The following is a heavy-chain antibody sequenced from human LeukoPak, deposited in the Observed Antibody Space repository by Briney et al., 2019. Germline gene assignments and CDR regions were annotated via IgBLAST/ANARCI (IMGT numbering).Heavy chain of an antibody. CDR3: AKWWNYVLTDSFDI. D-gene: IGHD3-16*01. V-gene: IGHV3-30*18. Sequence: GGSLRLSCAASGFTFSSYGMHWVRQAPGKGLEWVAVISYDGSNKYYADSVKGRFTISRDNSKNTLYLQMNSLRAEDTAVYYCAKWWNYVLTDSFDIWGQGTTVTVSS. J-gene: IGHJ3*02. CDR2: ISYDGSNK. CDR1: GFTFSSYG.